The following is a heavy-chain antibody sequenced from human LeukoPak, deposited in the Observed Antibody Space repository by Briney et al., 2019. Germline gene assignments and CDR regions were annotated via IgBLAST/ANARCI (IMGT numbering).Heavy chain of an antibody. CDR1: GFTFSSYS. CDR2: ISSSSSYI. J-gene: IGHJ4*02. D-gene: IGHD3-22*01. Sequence: GGSLRLSCAASGFTFSSYSMNWVRQAPGKGLEWVSSISSSSSYIYYADSVKGRFTISRDNSKNTLYLQMNSLRAEDTAVYYCARGGVYDSSGYYLPGDWGQGTLVTVSS. CDR3: ARGGVYDSSGYYLPGD. V-gene: IGHV3-21*01.